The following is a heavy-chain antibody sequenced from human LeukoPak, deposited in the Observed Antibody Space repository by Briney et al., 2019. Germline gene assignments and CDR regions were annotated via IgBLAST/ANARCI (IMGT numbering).Heavy chain of an antibody. J-gene: IGHJ3*02. D-gene: IGHD6-13*01. CDR2: ISYDGSNK. CDR1: GFTFSSYG. V-gene: IGHV3-30*18. Sequence: GGSLRLSCAASGFTFSSYGMHWVRQAPGKGLEWVAVISYDGSNKYYADSVKGRFTISRDNSKNTLYLQMNSLRAEDTAVYYCAEDLGYSSSFAFDIWGQGTMVTVSS. CDR3: AEDLGYSSSFAFDI.